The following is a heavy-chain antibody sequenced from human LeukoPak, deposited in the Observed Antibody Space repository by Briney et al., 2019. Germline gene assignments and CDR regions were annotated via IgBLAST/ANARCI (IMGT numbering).Heavy chain of an antibody. V-gene: IGHV4-61*02. D-gene: IGHD6-13*01. J-gene: IGHJ4*02. CDR2: IYTSGST. Sequence: PSETLSLTCTVSGGSISSGSYYWSWIRQPAGKGLEWIGRIYTSGSTNYNPSLKSRVTISVDTSKNQFSLRLSSVTAADTAVYYCARELQQLFDYWGQGTLVTVSS. CDR1: GGSISSGSYY. CDR3: ARELQQLFDY.